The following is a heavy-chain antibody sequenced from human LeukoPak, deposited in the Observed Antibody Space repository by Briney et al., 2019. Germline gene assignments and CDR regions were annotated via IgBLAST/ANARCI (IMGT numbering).Heavy chain of an antibody. CDR2: ISYDGSNK. J-gene: IGHJ6*02. Sequence: PGRSLRLSSAASGFTFSSYAMHWVRQAPGKGLEWVAVISYDGSNKYYADSVKGRFTISRDNSKNTLYLQMNSLRAEDTAVYYCARAHDVLRYFDWFGYYGMDVWGQGTTVTVSS. V-gene: IGHV3-30-3*01. CDR1: GFTFSSYA. CDR3: ARAHDVLRYFDWFGYYGMDV. D-gene: IGHD3-9*01.